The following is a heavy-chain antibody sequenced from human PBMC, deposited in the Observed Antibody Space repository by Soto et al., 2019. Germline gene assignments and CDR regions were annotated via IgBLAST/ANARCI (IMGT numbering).Heavy chain of an antibody. V-gene: IGHV3-15*07. CDR1: GFGFNNAW. J-gene: IGHJ4*02. Sequence: PGGSLRLSCVASGFGFNNAWMNWVRQAPGMGLEWVGRIKNEIHGGTTDYPAPVKGRFTISRDDSRNTLYLQMNSLKSEDTGLYYCTGHDWYDSSGMGHWGQGTPVTVSS. D-gene: IGHD3-22*01. CDR2: IKNEIHGGTT. CDR3: TGHDWYDSSGMGH.